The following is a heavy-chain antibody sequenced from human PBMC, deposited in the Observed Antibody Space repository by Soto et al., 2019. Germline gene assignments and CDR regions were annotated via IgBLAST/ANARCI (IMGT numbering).Heavy chain of an antibody. D-gene: IGHD2-21*01. Sequence: QVQLVESGGGVVQPGRSLRLSCAASGFIFSDYGMHWARQAPGKGLEWVAVISYDGNKKYYADSVMGRINISRDNSKNKLYLQVNSLKAEDTAVYYCAKDSDVMTGRRFGMDVWGQGTTVTVSS. V-gene: IGHV3-30*18. CDR2: ISYDGNKK. CDR1: GFIFSDYG. J-gene: IGHJ6*02. CDR3: AKDSDVMTGRRFGMDV.